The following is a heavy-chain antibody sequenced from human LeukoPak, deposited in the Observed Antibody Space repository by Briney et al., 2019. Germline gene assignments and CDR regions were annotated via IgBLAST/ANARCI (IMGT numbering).Heavy chain of an antibody. CDR2: INHSGST. CDR1: GGSFSGYY. V-gene: IGHV4-34*01. Sequence: SETLSLTCAVYGGSFSGYYWSWIRQPPGKGLEWIGEINHSGSTNYNPSLKSRVTISVDTSKNQFSMKLSSVTAADTAVYYCARGLGRPVDYWGQGTLVTVSS. D-gene: IGHD3-16*01. CDR3: ARGLGRPVDY. J-gene: IGHJ4*02.